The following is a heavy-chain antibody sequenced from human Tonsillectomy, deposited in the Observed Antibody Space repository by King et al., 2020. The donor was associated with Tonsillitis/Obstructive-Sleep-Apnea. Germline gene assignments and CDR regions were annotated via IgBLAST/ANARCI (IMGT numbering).Heavy chain of an antibody. Sequence: VQLVQSGGGLVKPGRSLRLSCTASGFTFGDYAMSWFRRAPGKGLEWVGFIRSKAYGGTTEYAASVKGRFTISRDVSKSIAYLQMNSLKTEDTAVYYCTRAGGGYCSGGSCYSGHFDYWGQGTLVTVSS. CDR2: IRSKAYGGTT. CDR1: GFTFGDYA. J-gene: IGHJ4*02. D-gene: IGHD2-15*01. CDR3: TRAGGGYCSGGSCYSGHFDY. V-gene: IGHV3-49*05.